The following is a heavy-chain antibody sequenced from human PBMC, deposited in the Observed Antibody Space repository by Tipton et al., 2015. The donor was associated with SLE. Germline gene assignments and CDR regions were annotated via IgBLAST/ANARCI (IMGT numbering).Heavy chain of an antibody. Sequence: TLSLTCIVSGGSITTRSYYWGWIRQPPGKGLEWIASISYSGATYYNPSLKSRVIISLDTSENQFSLRVTSVTAADSAIYYCTRDRTPDYYYYYMDVWGKGTTVTVSS. J-gene: IGHJ6*03. CDR3: TRDRTPDYYYYYMDV. CDR1: GGSITTRSYY. V-gene: IGHV4-39*07. CDR2: ISYSGAT. D-gene: IGHD2-15*01.